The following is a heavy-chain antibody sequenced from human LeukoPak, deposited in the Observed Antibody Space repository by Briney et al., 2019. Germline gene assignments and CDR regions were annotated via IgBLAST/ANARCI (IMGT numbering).Heavy chain of an antibody. CDR2: IYYSGDT. J-gene: IGHJ4*02. V-gene: IGHV4-59*08. D-gene: IGHD6-13*01. CDR1: GGSINNFF. CDR3: ARGTAPDTH. Sequence: SETLSLTCTVSGGSINNFFWNCVRQPPGEGLEWIGYIYYSGDTNYNPSLKSRVTMSVDTSKNQFSLKLRSVTAADTAVYYCARGTAPDTHWGQGALVTVSS.